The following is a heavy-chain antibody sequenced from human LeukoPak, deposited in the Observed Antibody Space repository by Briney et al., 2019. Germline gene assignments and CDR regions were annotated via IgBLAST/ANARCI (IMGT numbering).Heavy chain of an antibody. D-gene: IGHD2-15*01. CDR3: ARGYYQKN. CDR1: GFTFSSYG. V-gene: IGHV3-7*01. J-gene: IGHJ4*02. CDR2: IKQDETEK. Sequence: GGSLRLSCAASGFTFSSYGMSWVRQAPGKGLEWVANIKQDETEKFYVDSVKGRFNISRDNGKNSLYLQMNGLRAEDTAVYYCARGYYQKNWGQGTLVTVSS.